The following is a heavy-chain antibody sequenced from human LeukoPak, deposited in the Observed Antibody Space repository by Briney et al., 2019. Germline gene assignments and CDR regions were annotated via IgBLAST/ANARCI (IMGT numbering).Heavy chain of an antibody. Sequence: PGGSLRLSCAASGFTFDDYAMHWVRQAPGKGLEWVSGISWNSGSIGYADSVKGRFTISRDNAKNSLYLQMNSLRSDDTAVYYCARDFGKFIVVVPAASYPFYWGQGTLVTVSS. CDR2: ISWNSGSI. V-gene: IGHV3-9*01. CDR3: ARDFGKFIVVVPAASYPFY. CDR1: GFTFDDYA. J-gene: IGHJ4*02. D-gene: IGHD2-2*01.